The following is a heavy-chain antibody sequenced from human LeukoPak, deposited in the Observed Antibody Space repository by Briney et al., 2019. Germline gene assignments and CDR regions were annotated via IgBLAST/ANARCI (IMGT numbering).Heavy chain of an antibody. CDR3: ARYDILTGSPDY. CDR1: GFTFSSYS. J-gene: IGHJ4*02. Sequence: SGGSLRLSCAASGFTFSSYSMNWVRQAPGKGLEWVSSISSSSYIYYADSVKGRFTISRDNAKNSLYLQMNSLSAEDTAVYYCARYDILTGSPDYWGQGTLVTVSS. D-gene: IGHD3-9*01. CDR2: ISSSSYI. V-gene: IGHV3-21*01.